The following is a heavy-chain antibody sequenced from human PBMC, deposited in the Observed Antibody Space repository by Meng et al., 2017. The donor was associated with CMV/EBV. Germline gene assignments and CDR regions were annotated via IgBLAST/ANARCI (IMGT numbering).Heavy chain of an antibody. Sequence: GSLRLSCTVSGYSISSGYYWGWIRQPPGKGLEWIGSINHSGSTYYNPSLKSRVTISVDTSKNQFSLKLSSVTAADTAVYYCARAFYDFWSGYSSFDPWGQGTLVTVSS. CDR2: INHSGST. CDR1: GYSISSGYY. V-gene: IGHV4-38-2*02. J-gene: IGHJ5*02. D-gene: IGHD3-3*01. CDR3: ARAFYDFWSGYSSFDP.